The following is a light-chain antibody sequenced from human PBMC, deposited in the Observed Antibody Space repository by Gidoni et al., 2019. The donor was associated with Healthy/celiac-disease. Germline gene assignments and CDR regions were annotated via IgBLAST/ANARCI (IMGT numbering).Light chain of an antibody. J-gene: IGKJ4*01. Sequence: DIQRTQSPSSLSASVGDRVTITCRAIQGISNYLAWYQQTPGKVPKLLIYAASTVQSGVLSRCSGSGSVTDFTLTISSLLPEDVATYYCQKYNSAPLTFGGGTKVEIK. CDR3: QKYNSAPLT. V-gene: IGKV1-27*01. CDR1: QGISNY. CDR2: AAS.